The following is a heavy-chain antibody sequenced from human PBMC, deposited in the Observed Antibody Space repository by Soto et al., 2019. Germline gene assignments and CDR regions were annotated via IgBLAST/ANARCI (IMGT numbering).Heavy chain of an antibody. CDR1: GFTFSSYS. CDR3: AKDRGSGSYAANYYYYGMDV. J-gene: IGHJ6*02. D-gene: IGHD3-10*01. Sequence: PGGSLRLSCAASGFTFSSYSMNWVRQAPGKGLEWVSYISSSSSTIYYADSVKGRFTISRDNAKTSLYLQMNSLRVEDTALYYCAKDRGSGSYAANYYYYGMDVWGHGTTVTVSS. CDR2: ISSSSSTI. V-gene: IGHV3-48*01.